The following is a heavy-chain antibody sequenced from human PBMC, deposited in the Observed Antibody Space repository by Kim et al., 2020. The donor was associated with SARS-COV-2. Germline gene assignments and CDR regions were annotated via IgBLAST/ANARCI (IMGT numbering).Heavy chain of an antibody. V-gene: IGHV3-53*01. Sequence: GGSLRLSCAASGFTVSSNYMSWVRQAPGKGLEWVSVIYSGGSTYYADSVKGRFTISRDNSKNTLYLQMNSLRAEDTAVYYCASILLLDAFDIWGQGTMVTVSS. J-gene: IGHJ3*02. CDR1: GFTVSSNY. CDR3: ASILLLDAFDI. D-gene: IGHD2-15*01. CDR2: IYSGGST.